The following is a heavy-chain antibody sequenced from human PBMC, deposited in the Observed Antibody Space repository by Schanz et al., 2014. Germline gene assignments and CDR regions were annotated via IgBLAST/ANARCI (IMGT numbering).Heavy chain of an antibody. CDR3: ARGSSWFDP. Sequence: QVQLVQSGSEVKKPGSSVKVSCTASGGTFSSYTISWVRQAPGQGPEWMGWISGYNGNTNYAQKFQGRVTLTTDTSTNTVYMELRSLRSDDTAVYYCARGSSWFDPWGQGTLVTVSS. CDR2: ISGYNGNT. D-gene: IGHD6-19*01. CDR1: GGTFSSYT. J-gene: IGHJ5*02. V-gene: IGHV1-18*01.